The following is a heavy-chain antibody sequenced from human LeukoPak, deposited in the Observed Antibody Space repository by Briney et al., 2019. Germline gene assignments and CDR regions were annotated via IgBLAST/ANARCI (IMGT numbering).Heavy chain of an antibody. D-gene: IGHD1-26*01. J-gene: IGHJ4*02. CDR3: ARDLNGVVGASID. V-gene: IGHV3-43*02. CDR2: ISGDGGGT. CDR1: GFTFDDYA. Sequence: GGSLRLSCAASGFTFDDYAMHWVRQAPGKGLEWVSLISGDGGGTFYADSVKGRFTISRDNSRNSLYLQMNSLRTEDTASYYCARDLNGVVGASIDWGQGTLVTVSS.